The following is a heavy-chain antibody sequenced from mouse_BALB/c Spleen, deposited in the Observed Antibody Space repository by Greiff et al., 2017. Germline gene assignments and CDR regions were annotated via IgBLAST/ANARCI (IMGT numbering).Heavy chain of an antibody. D-gene: IGHD2-3*01. Sequence: QVQLKESGPELVKPGASVRISCKASGYTFTSYYIHWVKQRPGQGLEWIGWIYPGNGNTKYNEKFKGKATLTADKSSSTAYMQLSSLTSEDSAVYFCARGGDGYSFAYWGQGTLVTVSA. V-gene: IGHV1S56*01. CDR2: IYPGNGNT. CDR3: ARGGDGYSFAY. J-gene: IGHJ3*01. CDR1: GYTFTSYY.